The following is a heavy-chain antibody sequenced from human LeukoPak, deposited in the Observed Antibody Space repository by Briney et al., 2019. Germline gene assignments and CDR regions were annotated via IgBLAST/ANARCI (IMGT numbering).Heavy chain of an antibody. Sequence: GASVKVSCKTSGYPFSNYDINWVRQATGQGLEWMGWINPHSGKTGCAQKFQGRVTMTTDTSASTAYMELSSLRSEDTAVYYCARNRNIRGPREPFAYWGQGTLVTVSS. CDR1: GYPFSNYD. V-gene: IGHV1-8*01. CDR2: INPHSGKT. CDR3: ARNRNIRGPREPFAY. J-gene: IGHJ4*02. D-gene: IGHD1-14*01.